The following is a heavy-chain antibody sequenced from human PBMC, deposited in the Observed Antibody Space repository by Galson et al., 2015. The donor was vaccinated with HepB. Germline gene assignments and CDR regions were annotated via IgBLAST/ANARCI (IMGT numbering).Heavy chain of an antibody. D-gene: IGHD4-17*01. V-gene: IGHV3-74*01. CDR1: GFTFSSYW. CDR2: INSDGSST. J-gene: IGHJ6*02. CDR3: ARDPVDYGDFLDYYYGMDV. Sequence: SLRLSCAASGFTFSSYWMHWVRQAPGKGLVWVSRINSDGSSTSYADSVKGRFTISRDNAKNTLYLQMNSLRAEDTAAYYCARDPVDYGDFLDYYYGMDVWGQGTTVTVSS.